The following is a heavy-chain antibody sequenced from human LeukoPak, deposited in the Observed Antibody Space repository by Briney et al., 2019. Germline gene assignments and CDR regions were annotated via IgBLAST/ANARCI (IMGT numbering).Heavy chain of an antibody. CDR3: ARGRALTSQRAAAGPYYFDF. D-gene: IGHD6-13*01. CDR1: GGSISSGGYS. Sequence: SETLSLTCAVSGGSISSGGYSWSWIRQPPGKGLEWIGYIYHSGSTYYNPSLKSRVTISVDTSKNQFSLKLSSVTAADTAVYYCARGRALTSQRAAAGPYYFDFWGQGTLVTVSS. J-gene: IGHJ4*02. CDR2: IYHSGST. V-gene: IGHV4-30-2*01.